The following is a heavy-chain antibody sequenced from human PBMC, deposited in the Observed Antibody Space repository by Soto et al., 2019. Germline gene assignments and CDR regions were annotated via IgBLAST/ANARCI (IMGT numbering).Heavy chain of an antibody. CDR1: GYTFTSYG. D-gene: IGHD3-16*01. V-gene: IGHV1-18*01. J-gene: IGHJ5*02. CDR2: ISAYNGNT. Sequence: ASVKVSCKASGYTFTSYGISWVRQAPGQGLEWMGWISAYNGNTNYAQKLQGRVTMTTDTSTSTAYMELRSLRSDDTAVYYCARDFLDNYANWFDPWGQGTLVTVSS. CDR3: ARDFLDNYANWFDP.